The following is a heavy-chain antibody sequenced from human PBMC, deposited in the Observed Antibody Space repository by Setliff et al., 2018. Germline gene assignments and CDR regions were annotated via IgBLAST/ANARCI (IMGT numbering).Heavy chain of an antibody. CDR1: GFTFSSYA. CDR3: ARGGDYCGGECYIPPPDSY. J-gene: IGHJ4*02. D-gene: IGHD2-21*01. V-gene: IGHV3-23*01. CDR2: ISGSGGST. Sequence: QPGGSLRLSCAASGFTFSSYAMSWVRQAPGKGLEWVSAISGSGGSTYYADSVRGRFTISRDISKNTLYLQMNSLRPEDTAVYYCARGGDYCGGECYIPPPDSYWGQGTLVTVSS.